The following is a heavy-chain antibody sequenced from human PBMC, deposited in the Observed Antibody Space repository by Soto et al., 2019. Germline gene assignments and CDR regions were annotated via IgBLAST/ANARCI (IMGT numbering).Heavy chain of an antibody. CDR3: ARGRSFSYDSTPPPMFDP. D-gene: IGHD3-10*01. Sequence: GGSLRLSCADSGFTFSTFDIHWVRQAPGKGLEWVSGIGTLSDTFYAASVQGRFTISRQNAKNSVYLQMNSLRAGDTAFYYCARGRSFSYDSTPPPMFDPWGQGTLVTVSS. J-gene: IGHJ5*02. CDR1: GFTFSTFD. CDR2: IGTLSDT. V-gene: IGHV3-13*01.